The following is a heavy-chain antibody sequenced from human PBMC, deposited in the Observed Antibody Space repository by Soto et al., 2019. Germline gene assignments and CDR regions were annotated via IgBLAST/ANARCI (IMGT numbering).Heavy chain of an antibody. CDR3: ARAGELPYSYYGMDV. Sequence: QVQLVQSGGEVKKPGASVKVSCKASGYTFTTSGVSWVRQAPGQGLEWMGWVSGYNGNTKYEEKFHHRVTMTTDTSTSTAYLELRSLTTDDTAVYYCARAGELPYSYYGMDVWGQGTTVIVSS. V-gene: IGHV1-18*01. CDR1: GYTFTTSG. CDR2: VSGYNGNT. J-gene: IGHJ6*02. D-gene: IGHD1-7*01.